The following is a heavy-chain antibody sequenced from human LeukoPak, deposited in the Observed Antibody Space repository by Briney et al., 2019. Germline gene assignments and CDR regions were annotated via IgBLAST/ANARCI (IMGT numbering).Heavy chain of an antibody. CDR1: GGSISSFY. Sequence: SETLSLTCTVSGGSISSFYSSWIRQPPGKGLEWIGYIYYTGSTNYNSSLKSRVTISVDTSKNQFSLNLSSVTAADTAMYYCARAVLATKSEHWFDSWGQGTLVTVSS. V-gene: IGHV4-59*01. D-gene: IGHD2-8*01. J-gene: IGHJ5*01. CDR3: ARAVLATKSEHWFDS. CDR2: IYYTGST.